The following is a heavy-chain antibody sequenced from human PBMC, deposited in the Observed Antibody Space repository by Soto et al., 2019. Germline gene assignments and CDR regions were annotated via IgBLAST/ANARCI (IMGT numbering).Heavy chain of an antibody. CDR3: ARGGVLMVYDNFDY. Sequence: QVQLVESGGGVVQPGRSLRLSCAASGFTFSSYGMHWVRQAPGKGLEWVAVIWYDGSNKYYADSVKGRFTISRDNSKNTLYLQMNSLRAEDTAVYYCARGGVLMVYDNFDYWGQGTLVTVSS. CDR2: IWYDGSNK. V-gene: IGHV3-33*01. J-gene: IGHJ4*02. D-gene: IGHD2-8*01. CDR1: GFTFSSYG.